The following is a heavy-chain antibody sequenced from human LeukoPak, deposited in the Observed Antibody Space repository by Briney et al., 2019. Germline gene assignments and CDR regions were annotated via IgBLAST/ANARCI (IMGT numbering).Heavy chain of an antibody. CDR1: AGSISSDSYY. D-gene: IGHD3-22*01. CDR3: ASTSPKYYYESSGYSSLFDN. CDR2: IYYTGNT. J-gene: IGHJ4*02. V-gene: IGHV4-39*07. Sequence: SETLSLTCTVSAGSISSDSYYWGWIRQPPGKGLEWIGTIYYTGNTYYNPSLKSRLTISVDTSKNQFSLKLRSVTAADTALYYCASTSPKYYYESSGYSSLFDNWGQGTLVTVSS.